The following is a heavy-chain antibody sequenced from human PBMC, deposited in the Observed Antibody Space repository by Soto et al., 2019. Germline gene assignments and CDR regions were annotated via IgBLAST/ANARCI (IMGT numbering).Heavy chain of an antibody. Sequence: SETLSLTCIVSGYSVTSSDYYWAWIRQPPGKGLEWIGSMFYSGLTYYNPSLKSRVTLSVDTSKNQFSVRLNSVTAADTAVYYCAPLSVSLSGPYGIHVWGQGTTVTVSS. CDR2: MFYSGLT. CDR3: APLSVSLSGPYGIHV. D-gene: IGHD2-15*01. CDR1: GYSVTSSDYY. J-gene: IGHJ6*02. V-gene: IGHV4-39*01.